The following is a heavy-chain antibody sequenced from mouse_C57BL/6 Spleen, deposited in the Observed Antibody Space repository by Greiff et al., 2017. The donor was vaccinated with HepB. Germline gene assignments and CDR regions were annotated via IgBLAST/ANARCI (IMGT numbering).Heavy chain of an antibody. CDR2: IYPGDGDT. J-gene: IGHJ2*01. D-gene: IGHD1-1*01. CDR1: GYAFSSYW. CDR3: ARYGLRSYYIDY. V-gene: IGHV1-80*01. Sequence: QVQLQQSGAELVKPGASVKISCKASGYAFSSYWMNWVKQRPGKGLEWIGQIYPGDGDTNYNGKFKGKATLTADKSSSTAYMQLSSLTSENSAVYFCARYGLRSYYIDYWGQGTTLTVSP.